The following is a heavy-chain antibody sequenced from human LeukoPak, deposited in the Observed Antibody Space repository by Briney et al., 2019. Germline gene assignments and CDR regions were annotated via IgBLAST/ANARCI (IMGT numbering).Heavy chain of an antibody. CDR1: GYTLTKLS. V-gene: IGHV1-24*01. J-gene: IGHJ4*02. Sequence: GASVKVSCKVSGYTLTKLSMHWVRQAPGKGLECMGGFDPEDGETIYAQKFQGRVTMTEDTSTDTAYMELSRLRSDDTAVYYCARSRGYYDGSYYFDYWGQGTLVTVSS. D-gene: IGHD3-3*01. CDR2: FDPEDGET. CDR3: ARSRGYYDGSYYFDY.